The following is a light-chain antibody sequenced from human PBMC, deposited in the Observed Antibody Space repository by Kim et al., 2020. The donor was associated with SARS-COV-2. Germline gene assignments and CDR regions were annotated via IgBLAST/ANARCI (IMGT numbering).Light chain of an antibody. CDR3: LQYDNWPPYT. CDR2: GAS. CDR1: QSISSN. V-gene: IGKV3-15*01. J-gene: IGKJ2*01. Sequence: EIVMTQSPATLSVSPGERATFSCRASQSISSNLAWYQQKPGQSPTLLIYGASTRATDIPARFSGSGSGTEFTLTINNLQSEDFAVYYCLQYDNWPPYTFGQGTKVDIK.